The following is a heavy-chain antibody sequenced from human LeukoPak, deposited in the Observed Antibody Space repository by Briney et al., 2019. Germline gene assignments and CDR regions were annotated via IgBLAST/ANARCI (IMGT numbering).Heavy chain of an antibody. CDR3: ARRLDSSGYSFDY. D-gene: IGHD3-22*01. Sequence: GGSLRLSCAASGFTFSTYAMHWVRQAPGKGLEYVSAISSNGGSTYYANSVKGRFTISRDNSKNTLYLQMGSLRAEDMAVYYCARRLDSSGYSFDYWGQGTLVTVSS. V-gene: IGHV3-64*01. CDR1: GFTFSTYA. CDR2: ISSNGGST. J-gene: IGHJ4*02.